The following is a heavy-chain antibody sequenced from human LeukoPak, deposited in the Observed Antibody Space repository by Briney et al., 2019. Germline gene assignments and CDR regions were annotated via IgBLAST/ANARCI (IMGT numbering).Heavy chain of an antibody. CDR3: ARTLSTFGRAYFDY. Sequence: PSETLSLTCTVSGGSISSYYWSWIRQPAGKGLEWIGRVYTGGSNSNPSLKSRVTMSVDTSKNQFSLKLSSVTAADTAVYYCARTLSTFGRAYFDYWGQGTLVTVSS. D-gene: IGHD3-3*02. V-gene: IGHV4-4*07. CDR1: GGSISSYY. CDR2: VYTGGS. J-gene: IGHJ4*02.